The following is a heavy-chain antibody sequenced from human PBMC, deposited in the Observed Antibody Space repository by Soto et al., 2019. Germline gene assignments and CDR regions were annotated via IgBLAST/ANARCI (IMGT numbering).Heavy chain of an antibody. J-gene: IGHJ6*02. V-gene: IGHV3-30-3*01. CDR2: ISYDGSNK. Sequence: GGSLRLSCAASGFTFSSYAMHWVRQAPGKGLEWVAVISYDGSNKYYADSVKGRFTISRDNSKNTLYLQMNSLRAEDTAVYYCARDRHSSGWYGTHYYYYGMDVWGQGTTVTVSS. CDR3: ARDRHSSGWYGTHYYYYGMDV. CDR1: GFTFSSYA. D-gene: IGHD6-19*01.